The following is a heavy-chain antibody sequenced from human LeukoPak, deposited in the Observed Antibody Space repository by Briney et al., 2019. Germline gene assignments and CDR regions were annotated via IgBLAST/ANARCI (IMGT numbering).Heavy chain of an antibody. Sequence: GGSLRLSCAASGFTFSSHWMNWVRQAPGKGLEWVANIKEDGSEKDYVDSVKGRFTISRDNAKNSLYLQMNSLRAEDTAVYYCAKDQVVRGVIVAFDIWGQGTMVTVSS. V-gene: IGHV3-7*03. CDR3: AKDQVVRGVIVAFDI. CDR2: IKEDGSEK. D-gene: IGHD3-10*01. CDR1: GFTFSSHW. J-gene: IGHJ3*02.